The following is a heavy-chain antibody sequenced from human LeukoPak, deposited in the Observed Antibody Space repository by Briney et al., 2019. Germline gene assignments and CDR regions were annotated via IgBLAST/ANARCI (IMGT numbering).Heavy chain of an antibody. D-gene: IGHD6-19*01. J-gene: IGHJ4*02. V-gene: IGHV3-74*01. CDR1: GFTFSSYW. CDR2: INTDGSST. Sequence: GGSLRLSCAASGFTFSSYWMHWVRQAPGKGLVWVSRINTDGSSTSYADSVKGRFTISRDNSKNTLYLQMNSLRAEDTAVYYCAREINPGIAVAGTDYWGQGTLVTVSS. CDR3: AREINPGIAVAGTDY.